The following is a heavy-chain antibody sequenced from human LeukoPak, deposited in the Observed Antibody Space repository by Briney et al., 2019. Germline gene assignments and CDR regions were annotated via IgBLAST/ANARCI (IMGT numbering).Heavy chain of an antibody. CDR1: GFTFSSYG. J-gene: IGHJ4*02. Sequence: GGSLRLSCAASGFTFSSYGMHWVRQAPGKGLEWVAFIRYDGSNKYYADSVKGRFTISRDNSKNTLYLQMNSLRAEDTAVYYCATLTGDRKDFDYWGQGTLVTVSS. CDR3: ATLTGDRKDFDY. V-gene: IGHV3-30*02. D-gene: IGHD1-20*01. CDR2: IRYDGSNK.